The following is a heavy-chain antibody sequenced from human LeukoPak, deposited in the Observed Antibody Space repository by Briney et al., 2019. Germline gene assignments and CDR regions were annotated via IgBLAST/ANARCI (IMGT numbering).Heavy chain of an antibody. D-gene: IGHD3-10*01. CDR1: GGSFSGYY. V-gene: IGHV4-34*01. CDR3: ARGTHPLLWFGGSYYFDY. Sequence: SETLSLTCAVYGGSFSGYYWSWIRQPPGKGLEWIGEINHSGSTNYNPSLKSRVTISVDTSKNQFSLKLSSVTAADTAVYYCARGTHPLLWFGGSYYFDYWGQGTLVTVSS. J-gene: IGHJ4*02. CDR2: INHSGST.